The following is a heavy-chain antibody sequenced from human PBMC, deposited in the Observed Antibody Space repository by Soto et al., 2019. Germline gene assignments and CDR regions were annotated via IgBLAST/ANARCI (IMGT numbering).Heavy chain of an antibody. CDR3: SHRGTVFDH. Sequence: QITFKESGPTLVKPTQTLTLTCTFSVLSPSNSRVRVGWLRQPTGKALEWLALISWNDGKRYSPSLKRRLTITKDTSKNQVVLTMTNMDPVDTATYYCSHRGTVFDHWGKGPLVTVSS. V-gene: IGHV2-5*01. D-gene: IGHD3-10*01. CDR2: ISWNDGK. CDR1: VLSPSNSRVR. J-gene: IGHJ4*02.